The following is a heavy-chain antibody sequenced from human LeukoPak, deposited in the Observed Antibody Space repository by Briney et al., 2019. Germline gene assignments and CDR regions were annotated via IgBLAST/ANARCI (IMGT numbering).Heavy chain of an antibody. J-gene: IGHJ6*02. V-gene: IGHV4-34*01. Sequence: SETLSLTCAVYGGSFSGYYWSWIRQPPGKGLEWIGEINHSGSTNYNPSLKSRVTISVDTSKNQFSLKQSSVTAADTALYYSARGRNGNSYYYYYYGMDVWGQGTTVTVSS. D-gene: IGHD4-23*01. CDR1: GGSFSGYY. CDR3: ARGRNGNSYYYYYYGMDV. CDR2: INHSGST.